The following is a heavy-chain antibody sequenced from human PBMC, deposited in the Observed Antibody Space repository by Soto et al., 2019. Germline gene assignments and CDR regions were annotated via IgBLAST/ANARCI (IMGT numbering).Heavy chain of an antibody. D-gene: IGHD3-9*01. CDR3: ARGEYDILTGYYSYYYYGMDV. V-gene: IGHV3-30*03. CDR2: ISGDGSNK. J-gene: IGHJ6*02. CDR1: GFNFGFFG. Sequence: GGSLRLSCAASGFNFGFFGMHWVRQAPGKGLEWVAFISGDGSNKYYADSVKGRFTISRDNSKNTLYLQMNSLRAEDTAVYYCARGEYDILTGYYSYYYYGMDVWGQGTTVTVSS.